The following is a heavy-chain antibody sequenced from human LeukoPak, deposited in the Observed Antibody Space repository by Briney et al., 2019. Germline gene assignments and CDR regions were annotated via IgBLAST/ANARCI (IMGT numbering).Heavy chain of an antibody. Sequence: ASVRVSCKASGYTFTIYYMHWVRHPPGQGLEWMGIINPSGGSTSYAQKVQGRVTMTRDTSTSTVYMELSSLRSEDTAVYYCARDWVGAGGEYYFDYWGQGTLVTVSS. CDR1: GYTFTIYY. V-gene: IGHV1-46*01. CDR2: INPSGGST. CDR3: ARDWVGAGGEYYFDY. J-gene: IGHJ4*02. D-gene: IGHD1-26*01.